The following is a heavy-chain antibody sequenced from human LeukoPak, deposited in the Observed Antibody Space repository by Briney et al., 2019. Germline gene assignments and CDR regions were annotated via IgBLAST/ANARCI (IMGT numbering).Heavy chain of an antibody. CDR1: GGSFSGYY. J-gene: IGHJ3*02. CDR2: INHSGST. V-gene: IGHV4-34*10. Sequence: PSETLSLTCAVYGGSFSGYYWSWIRQPPGKGLEWNGEINHSGSTNYNPSLKGRIAISVDTSKNQFYMKLSSMTAADTVVYFRQRPVYDILTGFMAFDIWGQGTMVTVSS. CDR3: QRPVYDILTGFMAFDI. D-gene: IGHD3-9*01.